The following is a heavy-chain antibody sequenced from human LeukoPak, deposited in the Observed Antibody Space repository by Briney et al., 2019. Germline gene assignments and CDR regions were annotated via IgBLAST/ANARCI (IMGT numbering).Heavy chain of an antibody. CDR2: IYYSGST. V-gene: IGHV4-31*03. CDR3: AIWFGEYYGMDV. Sequence: SQTLSLTCTVSGGSISSGGYYWSWIRQPPGKGLEWIGYIYYSGSTYYNPSLKSRVTISVDTSKNQFSLKLSSVTAADTAVYYCAIWFGEYYGMDVWGQGTTVTVSS. CDR1: GGSISSGGYY. J-gene: IGHJ6*02. D-gene: IGHD3-10*01.